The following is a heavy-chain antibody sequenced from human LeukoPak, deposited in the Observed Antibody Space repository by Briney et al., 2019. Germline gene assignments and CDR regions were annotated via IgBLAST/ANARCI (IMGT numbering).Heavy chain of an antibody. Sequence: GGSLRLSCAASGFTFTSYVMHWVRQAPGKGLEWVAVISYDGTNKYYADSVKGRFTISRDNSKNTLYLQMNSLRPEDTAVYYCASGSTSLEYFDYWGQGTLVTVSS. V-gene: IGHV3-30-3*01. J-gene: IGHJ4*02. CDR3: ASGSTSLEYFDY. CDR1: GFTFTSYV. D-gene: IGHD2-2*01. CDR2: ISYDGTNK.